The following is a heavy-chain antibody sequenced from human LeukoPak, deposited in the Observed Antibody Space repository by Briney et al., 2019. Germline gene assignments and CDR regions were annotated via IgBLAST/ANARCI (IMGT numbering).Heavy chain of an antibody. CDR1: GYTFSSYG. V-gene: IGHV1-18*01. D-gene: IGHD5-18*01. J-gene: IGHJ3*02. CDR2: ISAYNGNT. CDR3: ARDRLLMVTWGNDAFDI. Sequence: ASVKVSRKASGYTFSSYGISWVRQAPGQGLEWFGWISAYNGNTNYAQKLQGRVTMPTDTSTSTAYMELRSLTSDDTAVYYCARDRLLMVTWGNDAFDIWGQGTMVTVSS.